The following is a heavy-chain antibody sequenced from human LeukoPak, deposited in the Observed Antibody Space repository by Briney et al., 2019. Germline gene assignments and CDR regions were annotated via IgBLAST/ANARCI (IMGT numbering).Heavy chain of an antibody. CDR1: GISLSTTGMC. V-gene: IGHV2-70*11. CDR3: ARIPHCTNGVCSHFDY. CDR2: IDWDGDK. Sequence: SGPALVKPTQTLTLTCTFSGISLSTTGMCVTWIRQPPGKALEWLARIDWDGDKYYSTSLKTRFTISKDTSKNQVVLTMTNMDPVDTATYYCARIPHCTNGVCSHFDYWGQGTLVTVSS. J-gene: IGHJ4*02. D-gene: IGHD2-8*01.